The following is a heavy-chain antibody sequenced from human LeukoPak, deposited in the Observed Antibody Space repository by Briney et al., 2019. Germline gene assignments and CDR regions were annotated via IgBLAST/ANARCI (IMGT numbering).Heavy chain of an antibody. CDR1: GFMFSNSW. CDR3: ARGGSPSDH. J-gene: IGHJ4*02. CDR2: VHGDGGRR. Sequence: PGGSLRLSCTASGFMFSNSWMHWVSQAPGRGLVWVSRVHGDGGRRDYADSVKGRFTVSRDNAKNTLYLQMTSLRVEDTGVYYCARGGSPSDHWGQGTLVTVSS. V-gene: IGHV3-74*01. D-gene: IGHD1-26*01.